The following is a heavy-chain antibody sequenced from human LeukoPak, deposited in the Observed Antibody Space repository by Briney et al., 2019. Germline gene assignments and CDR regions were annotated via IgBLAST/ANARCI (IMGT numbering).Heavy chain of an antibody. CDR2: ILNDGSQE. J-gene: IGHJ3*02. CDR3: ARDDALGDNALDI. D-gene: IGHD3-16*01. CDR1: GFTFSSYG. Sequence: PGRSLRLSCAASGFTFSSYGMHWLRQAPGKGLEWVAVILNDGSQEKYGDSVKGRFTISRDNSKNTLFLQMNSLRAEDTAVYYCARDDALGDNALDIWGQGTMVTVSS. V-gene: IGHV3-33*01.